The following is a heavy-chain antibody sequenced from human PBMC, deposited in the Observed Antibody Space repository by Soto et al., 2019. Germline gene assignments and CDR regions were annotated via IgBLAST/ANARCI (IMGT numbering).Heavy chain of an antibody. V-gene: IGHV4-39*01. Sequence: ETLSLTCNVSGGSIGSKTSCWGWIRQPPGKGLEWIATFYYSEYTYYNPSLKSRVTIFVDTSKNQFSLKLTSMTAADTAVYYCATRPPLILVTLLPFPSGGQGILVTVSS. J-gene: IGHJ4*02. CDR3: ATRPPLILVTLLPFPS. CDR1: GGSIGSKTSC. CDR2: FYYSEYT. D-gene: IGHD2-21*02.